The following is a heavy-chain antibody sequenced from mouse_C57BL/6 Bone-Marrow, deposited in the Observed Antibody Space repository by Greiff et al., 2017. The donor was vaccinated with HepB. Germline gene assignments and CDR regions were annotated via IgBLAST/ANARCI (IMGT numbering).Heavy chain of an antibody. CDR1: GFTFSSYA. D-gene: IGHD2-4*01. CDR3: AREGIYYDYDGDYAMDY. CDR2: ISDGGSYT. V-gene: IGHV5-4*01. Sequence: EVQVVESGGGLVKPGGSLKLSCAASGFTFSSYAMSWVRQTPEKRLEWVATISDGGSYTYYPDNVKGRFTISRDNAKNNLYLQMSHLKSEDTAMYYCAREGIYYDYDGDYAMDYWGQGTSVTVSS. J-gene: IGHJ4*01.